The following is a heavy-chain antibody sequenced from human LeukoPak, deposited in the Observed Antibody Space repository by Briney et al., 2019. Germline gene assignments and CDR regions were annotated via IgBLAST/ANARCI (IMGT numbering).Heavy chain of an antibody. V-gene: IGHV3-30*18. D-gene: IGHD2-21*01. Sequence: RRSLRLSCAASGFTFSSYGMHWVRQAPGKGLEWVAVISYDGSNKYYADSVKGRFTISRDNSKNTLYLQMNSLRAEDTAVYYCAKPLVSGYWGQGTLVTVSS. J-gene: IGHJ4*02. CDR2: ISYDGSNK. CDR1: GFTFSSYG. CDR3: AKPLVSGY.